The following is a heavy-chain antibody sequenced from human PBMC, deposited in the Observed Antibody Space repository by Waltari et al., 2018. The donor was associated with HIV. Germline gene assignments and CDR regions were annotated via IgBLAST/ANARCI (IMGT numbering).Heavy chain of an antibody. V-gene: IGHV3-7*01. CDR1: GFTFSGYW. J-gene: IGHJ4*02. Sequence: EVQLVASGGGLVQPGGSLRLSCAASGFTFSGYWRSWVRQVPGKGLEWVANINQDGGDKYYVESVKGRFTISRDNAKNSLYLQMNSLRAEDTALYYCARDYASSVAGTGYWGQGTLVTVSS. CDR3: ARDYASSVAGTGY. CDR2: INQDGGDK. D-gene: IGHD6-19*01.